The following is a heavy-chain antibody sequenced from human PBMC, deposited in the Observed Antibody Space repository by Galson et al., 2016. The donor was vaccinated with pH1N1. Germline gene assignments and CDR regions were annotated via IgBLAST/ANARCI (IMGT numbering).Heavy chain of an antibody. Sequence: ETLSLTCAVSGGSISSGNWWSWVRQPPGKGLEWIGEIYHSGSTYYNPSLKSRLTMSVDKSKNQFSLKLTSVTAADTAIYYCARGRRMFGVIILSWYDSWGQGTLVTVSS. CDR2: IYHSGST. D-gene: IGHD3-10*01. CDR3: ARGRRMFGVIILSWYDS. V-gene: IGHV4-4*02. CDR1: GGSISSGNW. J-gene: IGHJ5*01.